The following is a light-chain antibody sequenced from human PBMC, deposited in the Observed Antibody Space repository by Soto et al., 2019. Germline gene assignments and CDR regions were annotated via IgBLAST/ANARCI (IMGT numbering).Light chain of an antibody. J-gene: IGKJ4*01. CDR2: DAS. V-gene: IGKV3-11*01. CDR3: QQYNNWPPLT. CDR1: QSVTNY. Sequence: EIFLTQSPDTLSLSPGERATLSCRASQSVTNYIAWYQQRPGQAPRLLIYDASNRASGVPARFSGSGSGTEFTLTISSLQSEDFAVYYCQQYNNWPPLTFGGGTKV.